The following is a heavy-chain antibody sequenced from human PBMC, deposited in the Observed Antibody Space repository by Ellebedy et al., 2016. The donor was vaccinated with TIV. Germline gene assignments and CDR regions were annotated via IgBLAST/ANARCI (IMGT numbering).Heavy chain of an antibody. CDR3: ARGDRGSGWYWDK. CDR2: IYPGDSDT. V-gene: IGHV5-51*01. Sequence: PGGSLRLSCKGSGYSFISYWIGWVRQMPGKGLEWMGYIYPGDSDTRYSPSFQGQVTISVEKSISTAYLQWSSLKASDTAIYYCARGDRGSGWYWDKWGQGTLVTVSS. CDR1: GYSFISYW. J-gene: IGHJ4*02. D-gene: IGHD6-19*01.